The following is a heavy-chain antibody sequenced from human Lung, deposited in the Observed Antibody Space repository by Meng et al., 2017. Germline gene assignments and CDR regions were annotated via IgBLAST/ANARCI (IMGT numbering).Heavy chain of an antibody. J-gene: IGHJ4*02. Sequence: QVPLEEAGSGLVKPSGTLSLTCAGSGGSITSSTWWSWVRQTPGKGLEWFGEIFHSGSTNYNPPLESRVTISVDKSKNQFSLKVYSVTAADTATYYCARFDISSSGRGDYWGQGILVTVSS. CDR1: GGSITSSTW. CDR3: ARFDISSSGRGDY. CDR2: IFHSGST. V-gene: IGHV4-4*02. D-gene: IGHD1-26*01.